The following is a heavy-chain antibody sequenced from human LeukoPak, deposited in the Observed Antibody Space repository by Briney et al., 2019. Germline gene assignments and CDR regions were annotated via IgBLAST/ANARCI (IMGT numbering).Heavy chain of an antibody. D-gene: IGHD6-19*01. Sequence: GESLRLSCAASGFTFTTYWLGWVRQPPGKGLEWVANIKQDGTEKYYVDSVKGRFTISRDNAKNSLYLQMNSLRAEDTAVYYCAKSRSGWHPIWGQGTMVTVSS. CDR3: AKSRSGWHPI. CDR1: GFTFTTYW. J-gene: IGHJ3*02. V-gene: IGHV3-7*01. CDR2: IKQDGTEK.